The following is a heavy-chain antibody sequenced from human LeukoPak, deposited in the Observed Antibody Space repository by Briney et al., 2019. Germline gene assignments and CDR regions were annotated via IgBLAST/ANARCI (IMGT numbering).Heavy chain of an antibody. V-gene: IGHV4-34*01. CDR1: GGSFSGYY. J-gene: IGHJ6*02. Sequence: TSSETLSFTCAVYGGSFSGYYWSWIRQPPGKGLEWIGEINHSGSTNYNPSLKSRVTISVDTSKNQFSLKLSSVTAADTAVYYCARETVPDIVVVVAARVYGMDVWGQGTTVTVSS. CDR3: ARETVPDIVVVVAARVYGMDV. D-gene: IGHD2-15*01. CDR2: INHSGST.